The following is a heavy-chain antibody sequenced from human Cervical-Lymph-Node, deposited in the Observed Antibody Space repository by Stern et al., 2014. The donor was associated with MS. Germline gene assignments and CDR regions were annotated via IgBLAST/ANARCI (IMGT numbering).Heavy chain of an antibody. CDR3: ARPWGIVATTGTHYYYYGMDV. V-gene: IGHV1-69*06. J-gene: IGHJ6*02. CDR1: GDTFRNYA. D-gene: IGHD5-12*01. CDR2: IIPIFGPT. Sequence: VQLLESGAEVKKPGSSVKVSCKTSGDTFRNYAISWVRQAPGQGLEWMGGIIPIFGPTNYAQECQGRVTLTADTSTTTAYMELSSLRSEDTAVYFCARPWGIVATTGTHYYYYGMDVWGQGTTVTVAS.